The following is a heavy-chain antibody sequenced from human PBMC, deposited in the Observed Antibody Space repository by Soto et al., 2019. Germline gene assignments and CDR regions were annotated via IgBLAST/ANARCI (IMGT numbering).Heavy chain of an antibody. Sequence: EVQLVESGGGLVQPGGSLRLSCAASGIPVSSNYMTWVRQAPGKGLEWVSVLHSGGNTYYASSVKGRFTISRHDSTNTLFLQMNSLTAEDTSVYYCARDGPYYYASRTDVWGQGTTVTVSS. CDR3: ARDGPYYYASRTDV. CDR1: GIPVSSNY. D-gene: IGHD3-10*01. J-gene: IGHJ6*02. V-gene: IGHV3-53*04. CDR2: LHSGGNT.